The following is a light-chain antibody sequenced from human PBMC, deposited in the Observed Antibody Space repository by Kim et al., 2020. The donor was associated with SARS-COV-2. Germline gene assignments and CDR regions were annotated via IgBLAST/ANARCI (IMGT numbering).Light chain of an antibody. CDR2: DVS. V-gene: IGKV3-15*01. CDR3: QQYDEWPLT. Sequence: SVSPGESVTHSCRASQSVSINLAWYQRNPGQAPRLLIYDVSTRATGIPAKFSGSGSGTEFTLTISSLQSEDFAVYYCQQYDEWPLTFGGGTKVEI. J-gene: IGKJ4*01. CDR1: QSVSIN.